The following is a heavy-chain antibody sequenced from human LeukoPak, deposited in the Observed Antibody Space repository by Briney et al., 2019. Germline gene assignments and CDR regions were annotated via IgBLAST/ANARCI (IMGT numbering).Heavy chain of an antibody. V-gene: IGHV3-21*01. CDR2: ISSSSSYI. CDR3: ARDSGSYYVAFDI. Sequence: GGSLRLSCAASGFTLSSYSMNWVRQAPGKGLEWVSSISSSSSYIYYADSVKGRFTISRDNAKNSLYLQMNSLRAEDTAVYYCARDSGSYYVAFDIWGQGTMVTVSS. CDR1: GFTLSSYS. J-gene: IGHJ3*02. D-gene: IGHD1-26*01.